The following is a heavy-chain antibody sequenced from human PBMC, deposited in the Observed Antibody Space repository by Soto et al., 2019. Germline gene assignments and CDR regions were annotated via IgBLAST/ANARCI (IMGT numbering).Heavy chain of an antibody. V-gene: IGHV3-23*01. Sequence: EVQLLESGGGLVQPGGSLRLSCAASGFTFSSYAMSWVRQAPGKGLEWVSAISGSGGSTYYADSVKGRFTISRDNSKNTLYLQMNSLRAEDTAVYYCAKAHQWELLKDGYFDYWGQGTLVTVSS. J-gene: IGHJ4*02. D-gene: IGHD1-26*01. CDR2: ISGSGGST. CDR1: GFTFSSYA. CDR3: AKAHQWELLKDGYFDY.